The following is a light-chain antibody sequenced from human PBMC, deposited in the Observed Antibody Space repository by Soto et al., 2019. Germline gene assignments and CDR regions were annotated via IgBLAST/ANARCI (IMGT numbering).Light chain of an antibody. Sequence: QSVLTQPPSVSGAPGQRVTISCTGSSSNIGAGYDVHWYQRLPGTAPKVLIYGNNNRPSGVPDRFSCSKSGTSASLAITGRQAEDEAEYCCQSYDSSRSGSYVFGTGTKRTVL. J-gene: IGLJ1*01. CDR1: SSNIGAGYD. V-gene: IGLV1-40*01. CDR3: QSYDSSRSGSYV. CDR2: GNN.